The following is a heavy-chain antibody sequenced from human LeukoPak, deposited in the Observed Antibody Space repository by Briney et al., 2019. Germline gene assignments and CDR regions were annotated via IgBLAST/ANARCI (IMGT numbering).Heavy chain of an antibody. CDR2: IIPIFGTA. Sequence: SVKVSCKASGGTFSSYAISWVRQAPGQGLEWMGGIIPIFGTANYAQKFQGRVTFTADESTSTAYMELSSLRSEDTAVYYCARDENDALFNYYGSTVGAFDIWGQGTMVTVSS. CDR1: GGTFSSYA. J-gene: IGHJ3*02. D-gene: IGHD3-10*01. V-gene: IGHV1-69*01. CDR3: ARDENDALFNYYGSTVGAFDI.